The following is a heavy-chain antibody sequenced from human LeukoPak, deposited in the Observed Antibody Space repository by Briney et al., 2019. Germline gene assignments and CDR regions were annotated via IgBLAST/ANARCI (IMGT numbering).Heavy chain of an antibody. Sequence: SETLSLTCTVSGGSISSYYWSWIRQPPGKGPEWIGYIYYSGSTNYNPSLKSRVTISVDTSKNQFSLKLSSVTAADTAVYYCARDSSSRGPFDYWGQGTLVTVSS. V-gene: IGHV4-59*01. CDR1: GGSISSYY. CDR3: ARDSSSRGPFDY. D-gene: IGHD6-6*01. J-gene: IGHJ4*02. CDR2: IYYSGST.